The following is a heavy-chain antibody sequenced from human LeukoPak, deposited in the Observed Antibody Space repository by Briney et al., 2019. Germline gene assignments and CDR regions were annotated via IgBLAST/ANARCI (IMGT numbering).Heavy chain of an antibody. V-gene: IGHV4-59*02. CDR2: IYHTGST. J-gene: IGHJ4*02. D-gene: IGHD7-27*01. CDR3: ASRKLGNDY. CDR1: GGFVSDYY. Sequence: KTSETLSLTCTISGGFVSDYYWSWIRQSPGKGLEWIGYIYHTGSTSYSPSLKSRVTISADTSQNQFSLKLSSVTAADTAVYYCASRKLGNDYWGQGTLVTVSS.